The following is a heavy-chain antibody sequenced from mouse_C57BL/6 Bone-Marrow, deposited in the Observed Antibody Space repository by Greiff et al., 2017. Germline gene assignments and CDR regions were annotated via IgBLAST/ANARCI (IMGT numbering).Heavy chain of an antibody. D-gene: IGHD2-12*01. CDR2: ISSGSSTI. J-gene: IGHJ3*01. V-gene: IGHV5-17*01. CDR3: AGGDYNYRGAWFAY. CDR1: GFTFSDYG. Sequence: EVQVVESGGGLVKPGGSLKLSCAASGFTFSDYGMHWVRQAPEKGLEWVAYISSGSSTIYYAVTVKGRFTISRDNAKNTLFLQMTSQRSEDTAMYYCAGGDYNYRGAWFAYWGQGTLVTVSA.